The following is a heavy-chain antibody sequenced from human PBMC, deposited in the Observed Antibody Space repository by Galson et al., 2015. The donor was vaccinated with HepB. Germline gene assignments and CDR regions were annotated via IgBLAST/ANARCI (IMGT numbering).Heavy chain of an antibody. CDR2: ISGSGGST. CDR1: GFTFSSYA. D-gene: IGHD5-18*01. CDR3: AKYADTAMSKEDYFDY. V-gene: IGHV3-23*01. Sequence: SLRLSCAASGFTFSSYAMSWVRQAPGKGLEWVSAISGSGGSTYYADSVKGRFTISRDNSKNTLYLQMNSLRAEDTAVYYCAKYADTAMSKEDYFDYWGQGTLVTVSS. J-gene: IGHJ4*02.